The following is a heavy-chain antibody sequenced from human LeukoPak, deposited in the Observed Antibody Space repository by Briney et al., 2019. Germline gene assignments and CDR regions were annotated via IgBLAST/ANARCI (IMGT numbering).Heavy chain of an antibody. CDR2: IYSSGST. J-gene: IGHJ4*02. CDR1: GASISGSSYY. D-gene: IGHD6-13*01. V-gene: IGHV4-39*01. CDR3: ARHVSSWFREFDY. Sequence: PSETLSLTCTVSGASISGSSYYWGWLRQPPGKGLEWIGSIYSSGSTRYNPSLKSRVTISVDTSKNQLSLKLTSVTAADTALYYCARHVSSWFREFDYWGQGTLVTVPS.